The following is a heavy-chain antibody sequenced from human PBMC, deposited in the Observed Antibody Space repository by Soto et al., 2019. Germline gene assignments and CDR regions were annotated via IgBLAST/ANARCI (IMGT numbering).Heavy chain of an antibody. CDR3: ARSDTAMEILDY. D-gene: IGHD5-18*01. CDR1: GYIFTSFW. Sequence: GEALNISCKGSGYIFTSFWIGWVRQMPGKGLEWMGIIYPGDSDTRYSPSFQGQVTISADKSISTAYLQWSSLKASDTAMYYCARSDTAMEILDYWGQGTLVTVSS. J-gene: IGHJ4*02. V-gene: IGHV5-51*01. CDR2: IYPGDSDT.